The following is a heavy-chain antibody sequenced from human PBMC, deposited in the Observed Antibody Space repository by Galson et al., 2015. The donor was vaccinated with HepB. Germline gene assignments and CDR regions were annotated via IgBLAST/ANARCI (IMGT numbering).Heavy chain of an antibody. D-gene: IGHD3-10*01. CDR1: GFTFSSYS. Sequence: SLRLSCAASGFTFSSYSMNWVRQAPGKGLEWVSSISSSSSYIYYADSVKGRFTISRDNAKNSLYLQMNSLRAEDTAVYYCARDLYYYGSGSYYNGFDYWGQGTLVTVSS. CDR2: ISSSSSYI. CDR3: ARDLYYYGSGSYYNGFDY. J-gene: IGHJ4*02. V-gene: IGHV3-21*01.